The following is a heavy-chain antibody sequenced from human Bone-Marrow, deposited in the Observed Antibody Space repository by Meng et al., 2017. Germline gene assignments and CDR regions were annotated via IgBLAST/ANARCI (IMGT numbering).Heavy chain of an antibody. V-gene: IGHV4-61*01. CDR3: ARDYDSSGYYYHRAFDI. CDR1: GGSVSSGSYY. J-gene: IGHJ3*02. Sequence: GSLRLSCTVSGGSVSSGSYYWSWIRQPPGKGLEWIGYIYYSGSTNYNPSLKSRVTVSVDTSKNQFSLKLSSVTAADTAVYYCARDYDSSGYYYHRAFDIWGQGTMVTVSS. CDR2: IYYSGST. D-gene: IGHD3-22*01.